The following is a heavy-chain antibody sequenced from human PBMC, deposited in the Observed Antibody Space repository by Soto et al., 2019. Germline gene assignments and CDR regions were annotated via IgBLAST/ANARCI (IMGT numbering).Heavy chain of an antibody. V-gene: IGHV1-18*04. J-gene: IGHJ4*02. CDR1: GYTFTSYG. Sequence: QVQLVQSGSAVKEPGASVKVSCKASGYTFTSYGFSWVRQAPGQGPEWMGWISTWNDGKTDAQKFRYRVTMTTDTSRSTAYMELRSLRSDDTAVYYCARLNSADAVDYWGQGTLVTVSS. CDR2: ISTWNDGK. CDR3: ARLNSADAVDY. D-gene: IGHD1-26*01.